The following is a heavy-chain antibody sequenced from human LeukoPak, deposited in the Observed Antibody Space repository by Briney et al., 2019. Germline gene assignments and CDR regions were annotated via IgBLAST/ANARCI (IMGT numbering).Heavy chain of an antibody. D-gene: IGHD1-26*01. CDR1: GFTFSSYA. J-gene: IGHJ4*02. CDR2: ISYDGSNK. Sequence: GGSLRLSCAASGFTFSSYAMTWVRQAPGKGLEWVAVISYDGSNKYYADSVKGRFTISRDNSKNTLYLHMNSLRAEDTAVYYCARDPTPWGGSYFDYWGQGTLVTVSS. V-gene: IGHV3-30*01. CDR3: ARDPTPWGGSYFDY.